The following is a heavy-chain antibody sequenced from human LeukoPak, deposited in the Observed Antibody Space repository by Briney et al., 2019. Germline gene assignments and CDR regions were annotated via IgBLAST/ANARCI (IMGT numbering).Heavy chain of an antibody. V-gene: IGHV3-74*01. J-gene: IGHJ4*02. Sequence: GGSLRLSCAASGFTFSSYSMNWVRQAPGKGLVWVSRLNSDGSSTTYAESVKGRFTISRDNARNTLYLQMNSLRAEDTAVYYCAGGGSYGYGDYWGQGTLVTVSS. D-gene: IGHD5-18*01. CDR1: GFTFSSYS. CDR3: AGGGSYGYGDY. CDR2: LNSDGSST.